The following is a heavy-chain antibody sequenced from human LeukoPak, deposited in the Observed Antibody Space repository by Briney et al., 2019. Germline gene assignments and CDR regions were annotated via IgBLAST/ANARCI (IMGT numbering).Heavy chain of an antibody. CDR3: ATGGYCSSTSCYMPFDY. J-gene: IGHJ4*02. Sequence: ASVEVSCKASGYTFTGYYVHWVRQAPGQGLEGMGWINPNSGGTNYAQKFQGRVTMTRDTSISTAYMELSSLRSDDTAVYYCATGGYCSSTSCYMPFDYWGQGTLVTVSS. CDR2: INPNSGGT. D-gene: IGHD2-2*02. V-gene: IGHV1-2*02. CDR1: GYTFTGYY.